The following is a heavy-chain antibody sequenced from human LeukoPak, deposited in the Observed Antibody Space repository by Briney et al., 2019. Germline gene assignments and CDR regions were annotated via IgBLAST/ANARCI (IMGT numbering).Heavy chain of an antibody. D-gene: IGHD3-3*01. CDR3: ASISLRFLDY. CDR2: ISSSSSYI. Sequence: GGSLRLSCAASGFTFCSYSMNWVREAPGKGVEWVSSISSSSSYIYYADSVKGRFTISRDNAKNSLYLQMNSLRAEDTAVYYCASISLRFLDYWGQGTLVTVSS. CDR1: GFTFCSYS. V-gene: IGHV3-21*01. J-gene: IGHJ4*02.